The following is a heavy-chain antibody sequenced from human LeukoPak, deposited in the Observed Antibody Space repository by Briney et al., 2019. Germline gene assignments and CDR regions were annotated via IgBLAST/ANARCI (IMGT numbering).Heavy chain of an antibody. V-gene: IGHV4-59*01. J-gene: IGHJ3*02. CDR2: IYYSGST. D-gene: IGHD1-1*01. CDR1: GGSLSSYY. Sequence: PSETLSLTCTVSGGSLSSYYWSWIRQPPGKGLEWIGYIYYSGSTNYNPSLKSRVTISVDTSKDQFSLKLSSVTAADTAVYYCAREYTNAFDIWGQGTMVTVSS. CDR3: AREYTNAFDI.